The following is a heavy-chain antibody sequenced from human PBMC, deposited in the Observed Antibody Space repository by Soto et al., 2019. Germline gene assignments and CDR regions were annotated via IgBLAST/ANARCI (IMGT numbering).Heavy chain of an antibody. J-gene: IGHJ4*02. Sequence: EVQLVESGGGLVQPGGSLRLSCAASGFTVSTNYMSWVRQAPGKGLEWVSLIFSGGSTYYADSVKGRFTISRDSSKNTLYLPMNSLRAEDTAVYYCARDPSIAARLGYWGQGTLVTVSS. CDR3: ARDPSIAARLGY. CDR1: GFTVSTNY. V-gene: IGHV3-66*01. CDR2: IFSGGST. D-gene: IGHD6-6*01.